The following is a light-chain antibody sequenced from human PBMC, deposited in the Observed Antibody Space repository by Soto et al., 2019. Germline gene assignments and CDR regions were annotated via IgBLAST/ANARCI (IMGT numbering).Light chain of an antibody. Sequence: QSVLTQPPSASGTPGQRVTISCSGSSSNIGSNTVNWYQQLPGTAPKLLIYTNYQRPSGVPDRFSGSKSGTSASLAISGLQSEDEADYYCATWDDSLTGSVVFGRGTKVTVL. V-gene: IGLV1-44*01. CDR2: TNY. CDR1: SSNIGSNT. J-gene: IGLJ2*01. CDR3: ATWDDSLTGSVV.